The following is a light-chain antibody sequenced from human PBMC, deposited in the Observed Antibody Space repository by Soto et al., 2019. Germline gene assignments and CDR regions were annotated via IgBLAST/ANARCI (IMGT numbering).Light chain of an antibody. J-gene: IGKJ4*01. CDR3: QQYGGSPLT. CDR2: GAS. Sequence: EIVLTQSPGTLSLSPGERATLSCRASQSVDSSYLAWYQQKPGQAPRLLIYGASSRATGIPDRFSGGGSGTDFTLTISRLEPEDFAVYYCQQYGGSPLTFGGGTKVEIK. CDR1: QSVDSSY. V-gene: IGKV3-20*01.